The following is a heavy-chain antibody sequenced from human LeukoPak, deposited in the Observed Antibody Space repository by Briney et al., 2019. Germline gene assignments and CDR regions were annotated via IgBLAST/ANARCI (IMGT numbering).Heavy chain of an antibody. CDR2: ISHDGSNK. V-gene: IGHV3-30*04. CDR3: ARDRGVVGAADY. J-gene: IGHJ4*02. Sequence: GGSLRLSCAASGFTFSSYAMHWVRQAPGKGLEWVALISHDGSNKYYADSVKGRFTISRDNSKNTLYLQMNSLRAEDTAVYYCARDRGVVGAADYWGQGTLVTVSS. D-gene: IGHD1-26*01. CDR1: GFTFSSYA.